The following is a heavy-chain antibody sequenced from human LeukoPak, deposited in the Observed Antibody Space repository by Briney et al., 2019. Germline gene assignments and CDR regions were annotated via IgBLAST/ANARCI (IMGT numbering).Heavy chain of an antibody. J-gene: IGHJ6*04. CDR2: IRSKANSYAT. Sequence: GGSLKLSCAASGFTLSGSAMHWVRQASGKGLEWVGRIRSKANSYATPYAASVKGRFTISRDDSKNTAYLQMNSLKTEDTAVYYCTRLGSLGYCSSTSCYAPYYYYGMDVWGKGTTVTVSS. D-gene: IGHD2-2*01. V-gene: IGHV3-73*01. CDR3: TRLGSLGYCSSTSCYAPYYYYGMDV. CDR1: GFTLSGSA.